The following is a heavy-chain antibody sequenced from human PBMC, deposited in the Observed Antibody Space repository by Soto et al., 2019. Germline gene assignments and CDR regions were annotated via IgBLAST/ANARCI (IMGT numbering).Heavy chain of an antibody. V-gene: IGHV3-23*01. CDR2: ISGSGGST. Sequence: EVQLLESGGGLVQPGGSLRLSCAASGFTFSSYAMNWVRQAPGKGLEWVSVISGSGGSTYYADSVKGRFTISRDNSKNTLYLLMNSLRAEDTAVYYRARRSSSWYFDYWGQGTLVTVSS. J-gene: IGHJ4*02. D-gene: IGHD6-13*01. CDR1: GFTFSSYA. CDR3: ARRSSSWYFDY.